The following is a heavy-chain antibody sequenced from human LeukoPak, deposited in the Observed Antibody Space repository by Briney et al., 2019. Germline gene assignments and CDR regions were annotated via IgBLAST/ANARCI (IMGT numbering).Heavy chain of an antibody. Sequence: LETLSLTCAVYGGSFSGYYWTWIRQPPGKGLEWIGEINHSVRINCNPSLKSRVTISVDTSKNQFSLSLSSVTAADTAVYYCARAHPVGLDYWGQGILVTVSS. V-gene: IGHV4-34*01. CDR1: GGSFSGYY. J-gene: IGHJ4*02. CDR3: ARAHPVGLDY. D-gene: IGHD2-15*01. CDR2: INHSVRI.